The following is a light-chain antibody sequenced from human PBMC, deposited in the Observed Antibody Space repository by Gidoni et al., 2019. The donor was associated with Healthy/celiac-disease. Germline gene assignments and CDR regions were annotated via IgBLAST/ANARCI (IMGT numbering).Light chain of an antibody. CDR1: QSVSSSY. Sequence: DIVFTQSPGTLSLSPGERATLSCKASQSVSSSYLAWYQQKPGQAPRLLIYGASSRATGIPDRFSGSGSGTDFSLTISRLEPEDFAVYYCQQYGSSPRRTFXXXTKLEIK. V-gene: IGKV3-20*01. CDR2: GAS. J-gene: IGKJ2*01. CDR3: QQYGSSPRRT.